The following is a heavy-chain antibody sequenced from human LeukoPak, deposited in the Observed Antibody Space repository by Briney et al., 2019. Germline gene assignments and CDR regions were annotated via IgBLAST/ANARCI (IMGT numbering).Heavy chain of an antibody. D-gene: IGHD2-15*01. V-gene: IGHV3-15*01. CDR1: GFTFSNAW. Sequence: GSLRLSCAASGFTFSNAWMSWVRQAPGKGLEWVGRIKSKTDGGTTDYAAPVKGRFTISRDDSKNTLYLQMNSLKTGDTAVYYCTTEYGRRYCSGGSCYSGYYYYYYGMDVWGQGTTVTVSS. CDR2: IKSKTDGGTT. J-gene: IGHJ6*02. CDR3: TTEYGRRYCSGGSCYSGYYYYYYGMDV.